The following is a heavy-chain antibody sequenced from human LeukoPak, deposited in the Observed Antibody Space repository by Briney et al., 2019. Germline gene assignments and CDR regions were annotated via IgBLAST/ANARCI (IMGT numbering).Heavy chain of an antibody. CDR2: IYYSGST. Sequence: PSETLSLTCTVSGGSITSYYWSWIRQPPGKGLEWIGYIYYSGSTNYNPSLKSRVTMSIDTSKNQFSLKLSSVTAADTAVYYCATRPCSSTSCYLGAWFDPWGQGTLVTVSS. D-gene: IGHD2-2*01. CDR3: ATRPCSSTSCYLGAWFDP. CDR1: GGSITSYY. V-gene: IGHV4-59*12. J-gene: IGHJ5*02.